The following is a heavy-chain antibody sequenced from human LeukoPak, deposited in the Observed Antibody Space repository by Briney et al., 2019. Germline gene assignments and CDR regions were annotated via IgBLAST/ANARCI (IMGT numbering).Heavy chain of an antibody. CDR1: GGTFSSYA. V-gene: IGHV1-69*01. D-gene: IGHD6-13*01. CDR2: IIPIFGTT. Sequence: GSSVKVSCKASGGTFSSYAIRWVRQAPGQGLEWMGGIIPIFGTTNYAQKFQGRVTISADESTSTAYMELSSLRSEDTAVYFCARALGIAAAGSPNWFDPWGQGTLDTVSS. J-gene: IGHJ5*02. CDR3: ARALGIAAAGSPNWFDP.